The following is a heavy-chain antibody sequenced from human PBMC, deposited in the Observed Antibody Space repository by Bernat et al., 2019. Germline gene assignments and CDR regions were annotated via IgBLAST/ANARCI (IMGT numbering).Heavy chain of an antibody. CDR3: ARVTNASPHY. CDR1: GGSISSGSYY. CDR2: IYYSGST. D-gene: IGHD2-2*01. V-gene: IGHV4-39*01. J-gene: IGHJ4*02. Sequence: QLQLQESGPGLVKPSETLSLTCTVSGGSISSGSYYWGWIRQPPGKVLGWIGRIYYSGSTYYNPSLKSRVTISADTSKNQFSLNMSSVTAADTAVYYCARVTNASPHYWGQGTLVTVSS.